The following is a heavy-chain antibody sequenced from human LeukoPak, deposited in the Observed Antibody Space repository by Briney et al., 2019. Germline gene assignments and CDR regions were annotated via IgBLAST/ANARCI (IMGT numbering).Heavy chain of an antibody. J-gene: IGHJ4*02. CDR1: GFTFSTYS. V-gene: IGHV3-21*01. CDR3: AREASRRESGTYYALFDY. CDR2: ISGSSSYI. D-gene: IGHD1-26*01. Sequence: GGSLRFSCAASGFTFSTYSMNWVRQAPGKGLEWVSSISGSSSYIYYADSMKGRFTISRDNAKNSLYLQMSSLRAEDTAVYYCAREASRRESGTYYALFDYWGQGTLVTVSS.